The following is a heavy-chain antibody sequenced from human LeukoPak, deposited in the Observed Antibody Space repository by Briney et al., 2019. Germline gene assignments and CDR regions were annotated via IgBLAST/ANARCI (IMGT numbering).Heavy chain of an antibody. J-gene: IGHJ4*02. CDR1: GGSISSSSYY. D-gene: IGHD6-19*01. V-gene: IGHV4-39*01. CDR3: ASIAVAGTGPDY. CDR2: IYYSGST. Sequence: SETLSLTCTVSGGSISSSSYYWGWIRQPPGKGLEWIGSIYYSGSTYYNPSLKSRVTISVDTSKNQFSLKLSSVTAADTAVYYCASIAVAGTGPDYWGQGTLVTVSS.